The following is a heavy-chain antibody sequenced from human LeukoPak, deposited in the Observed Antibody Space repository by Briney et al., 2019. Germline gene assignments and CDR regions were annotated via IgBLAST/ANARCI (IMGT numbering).Heavy chain of an antibody. V-gene: IGHV3-9*01. CDR1: GFTFDDYA. J-gene: IGHJ3*02. D-gene: IGHD6-13*01. Sequence: GGSLRLSCAASGFTFDDYAMHWVRQAPGKGLEWVSGISWNSGSIGYADSVKGRFTISRDNAKNSPYLQMNSLRAEDTALYYCAKAPTGIAAAGTPVVAFDIWGQGTMVTVSS. CDR2: ISWNSGSI. CDR3: AKAPTGIAAAGTPVVAFDI.